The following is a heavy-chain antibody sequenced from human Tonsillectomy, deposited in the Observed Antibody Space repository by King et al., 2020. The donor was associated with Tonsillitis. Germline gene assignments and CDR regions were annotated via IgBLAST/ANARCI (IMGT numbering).Heavy chain of an antibody. V-gene: IGHV3-7*03. CDR1: GITFSSYW. Sequence: VQLVESGGGLVQPGGSLRLSCAASGITFSSYWMSWVRQTPGKGLEWVANIKQDGSEKYYVDSVKGRFTISRDNAKNSLYLHMNSLRAADMAVYYCATTSGPGGTFDFWGQGTMVTVSS. CDR3: ATTSGPGGTFDF. CDR2: IKQDGSEK. D-gene: IGHD3-16*01. J-gene: IGHJ3*01.